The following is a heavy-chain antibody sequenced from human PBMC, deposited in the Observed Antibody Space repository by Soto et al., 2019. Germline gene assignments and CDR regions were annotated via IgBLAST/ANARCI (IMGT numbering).Heavy chain of an antibody. Sequence: QLQESGPGLVKPSETLSLTCNVSGRSMISYYWSWIRQPAGKGLEWFGRIYTGGNTNYNPSLKSRVTMSVDTSKSQFSLSLTSVTAADTAVYYCAREGDDRHFFFDSWGQGTLVTVSS. J-gene: IGHJ4*02. V-gene: IGHV4-4*07. CDR2: IYTGGNT. D-gene: IGHD3-3*02. CDR3: AREGDDRHFFFDS. CDR1: GRSMISYY.